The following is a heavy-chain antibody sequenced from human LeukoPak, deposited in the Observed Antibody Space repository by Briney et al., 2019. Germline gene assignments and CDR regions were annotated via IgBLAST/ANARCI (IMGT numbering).Heavy chain of an antibody. CDR1: GFTFSSYG. D-gene: IGHD2-2*01. Sequence: QPGGSLRLSCAASGFTFSSYGMHWVRQAPGKGLEWVAFIRYDGSNKYYADSVKGRFTISRDNAKNSLYLQMNSLRAEDTAVYYCARIFPNKADIVVVPAAIDYWGQGTLVTVSS. V-gene: IGHV3-30*02. CDR2: IRYDGSNK. J-gene: IGHJ4*02. CDR3: ARIFPNKADIVVVPAAIDY.